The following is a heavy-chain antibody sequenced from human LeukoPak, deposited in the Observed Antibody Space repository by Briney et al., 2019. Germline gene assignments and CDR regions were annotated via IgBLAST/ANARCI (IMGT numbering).Heavy chain of an antibody. J-gene: IGHJ4*02. Sequence: ASVKVSCKASGYTFTSYDINWVRQATGQGLEWMGRMNPNSGNTGYAQKFQGRVTMTRNTTISTAYMELSSLRSEDTAVYYCVREGTMVRGAPDYWGQGTLVTVSS. V-gene: IGHV1-8*01. CDR3: VREGTMVRGAPDY. CDR2: MNPNSGNT. D-gene: IGHD3-10*01. CDR1: GYTFTSYD.